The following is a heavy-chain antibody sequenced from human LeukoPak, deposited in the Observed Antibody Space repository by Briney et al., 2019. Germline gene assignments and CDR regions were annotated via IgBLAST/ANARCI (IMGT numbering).Heavy chain of an antibody. D-gene: IGHD3-10*01. Sequence: GGSLRLSCAASGFTFDDYAMHWVRQAPGKGLEWVSGISWNSGSIGYADSVKGRFTISRDNAKNSLYLQMNSLRAEDTALYYCAKAEGTMVRGVSDYWGQGTLVTVSS. CDR2: ISWNSGSI. CDR3: AKAEGTMVRGVSDY. V-gene: IGHV3-9*01. CDR1: GFTFDDYA. J-gene: IGHJ4*02.